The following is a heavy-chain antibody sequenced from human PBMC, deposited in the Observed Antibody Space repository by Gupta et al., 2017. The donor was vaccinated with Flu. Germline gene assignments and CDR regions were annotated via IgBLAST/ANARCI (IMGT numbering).Heavy chain of an antibody. CDR2: IKQDGSEK. D-gene: IGHD4-4*01. Sequence: EVHLVESGGGLVQPGGSLRLSCAASGFTFSSYRMSWVRQAPGKGLEWVANIKQDGSEKYYVDSVKGRFTISRDNAKNSLYLQRSSLRAEDTAVYYCARDRDYSNSHYFYGMDVWGQGTTVTVSS. CDR3: ARDRDYSNSHYFYGMDV. V-gene: IGHV3-7*01. J-gene: IGHJ6*02. CDR1: GFTFSSYR.